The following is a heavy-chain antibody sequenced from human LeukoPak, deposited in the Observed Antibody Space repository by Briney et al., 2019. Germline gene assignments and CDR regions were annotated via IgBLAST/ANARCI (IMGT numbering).Heavy chain of an antibody. J-gene: IGHJ3*02. CDR2: IYHGGST. D-gene: IGHD6-19*01. CDR1: GYSISSGYY. CDR3: ARDPKSIAVGLAFDI. V-gene: IGHV4-38-2*02. Sequence: SETLSLTCTVSGYSISSGYYWGWIRQPPGKGLEWIGSIYHGGSTYYNPSLKSRVTISVDTSKNQFSLKLSSVTAADMAVYYCARDPKSIAVGLAFDIWGQGTMVTVSS.